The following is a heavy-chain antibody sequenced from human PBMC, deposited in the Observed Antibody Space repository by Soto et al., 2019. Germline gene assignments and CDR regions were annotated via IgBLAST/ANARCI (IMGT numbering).Heavy chain of an antibody. CDR3: ASASSYDFSHLAY. V-gene: IGHV4-31*03. CDR2: IFYSGST. D-gene: IGHD3-3*01. CDR1: GGSINSGGDY. Sequence: SETLSLTCTVSGGSINSGGDYWSWIRQHPGKGLEWIGYIFYSGSTYYNPSLKSRVTISVDTSKNHFSLRLSSVTVADTAVYYCASASSYDFSHLAYWGQGTLVTVSS. J-gene: IGHJ4*02.